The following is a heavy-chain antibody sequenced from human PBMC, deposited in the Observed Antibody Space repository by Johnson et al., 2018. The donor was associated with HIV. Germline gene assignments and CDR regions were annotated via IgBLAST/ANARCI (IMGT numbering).Heavy chain of an antibody. V-gene: IGHV3-30*02. D-gene: IGHD3-3*01. J-gene: IGHJ3*02. CDR3: AKGYYDSPFGFDI. CDR2: ISADGTNK. CDR1: GFTFSSYA. Sequence: QVQLVESGGGVVQPGGSLRLSCAASGFTFSSYAMHWVRQAPGKGLEWVSRISADGTNKYYGDSVKGRFTVSRDSSKNTLFLQMTSLRVEDTAVYYCAKGYYDSPFGFDIWGQGTMVIVSS.